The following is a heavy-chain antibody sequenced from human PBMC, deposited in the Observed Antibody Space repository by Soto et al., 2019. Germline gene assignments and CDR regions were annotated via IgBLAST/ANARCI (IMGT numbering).Heavy chain of an antibody. V-gene: IGHV4-4*02. CDR3: ARRRVPTGSTR. CDR1: SGSISSSNW. Sequence: QVQLQESGPGLVKPSGTLSLTCAVSSGSISSSNWWSWVRQPPGKGLEWIGEIYHSGSTNYNPSLNSRNNMSVDKSKNQVSLKLSSVTAADTALYYCARRRVPTGSTRWGQGTLVTVSS. D-gene: IGHD1-7*01. J-gene: IGHJ4*02. CDR2: IYHSGST.